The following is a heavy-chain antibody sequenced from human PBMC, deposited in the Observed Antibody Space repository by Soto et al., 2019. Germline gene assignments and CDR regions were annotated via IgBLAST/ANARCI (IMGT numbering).Heavy chain of an antibody. J-gene: IGHJ6*02. CDR3: ARQRITMVRGVIYYYYYYGMDV. CDR2: IYYSGST. CDR1: GFSIHSNNYY. Sequence: PSETLSLTCTFPGFSIHSNNYYWALIRQPPGKGLEWIGSIYYSGSTYYNPSLKSRVTISVDTSKNQFSLKLSSVTAADTAVYYCARQRITMVRGVIYYYYYYGMDVWGQGTTVTVSS. D-gene: IGHD3-10*01. V-gene: IGHV4-39*01.